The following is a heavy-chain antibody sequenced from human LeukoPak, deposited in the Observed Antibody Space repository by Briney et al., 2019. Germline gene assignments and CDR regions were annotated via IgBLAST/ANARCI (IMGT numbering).Heavy chain of an antibody. V-gene: IGHV3-74*01. Sequence: GGSLRLSCAASGFTFSSHWMHWVRQAPGKGLVWVSRINTDGSRTNYADSVKGRFIISRDNTKNTLFLQMNSLRAEDTGVYYCARVMADSDNWFDPWGQGTLVTVSS. J-gene: IGHJ5*02. CDR3: ARVMADSDNWFDP. CDR2: INTDGSRT. CDR1: GFTFSSHW. D-gene: IGHD5-24*01.